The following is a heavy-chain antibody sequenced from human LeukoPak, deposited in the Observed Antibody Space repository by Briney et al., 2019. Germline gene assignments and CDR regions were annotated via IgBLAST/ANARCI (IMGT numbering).Heavy chain of an antibody. D-gene: IGHD2-15*01. Sequence: PSETLSLTCGVSGGSVTSRDCWSWVRQPPGKGLEWIGEICLDGRIHYTPSLKSRISISIDRSKDQFSLNLISVAAADTAIYFCASQGGLRNDFWGQGTPVTVSS. CDR3: ASQGGLRNDF. CDR1: GGSVTSRDC. V-gene: IGHV4-4*02. CDR2: ICLDGRI. J-gene: IGHJ4*02.